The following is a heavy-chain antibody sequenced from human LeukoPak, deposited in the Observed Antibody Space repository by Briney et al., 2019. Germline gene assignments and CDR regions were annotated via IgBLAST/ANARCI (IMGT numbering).Heavy chain of an antibody. CDR3: ARDKGDYHTSGSLFVF. CDR2: INSDGSST. Sequence: PGGSLRLSCAASGFTFSNYWMTWVRQAPGKGLVWVSRINSDGSSTSYADSVKGRFAISRDNAKSSLYLQMNGLRPEDTAVYYCARDKGDYHTSGSLFVFGGQGTLVTVSS. V-gene: IGHV3-74*01. D-gene: IGHD3-22*01. CDR1: GFTFSNYW. J-gene: IGHJ4*02.